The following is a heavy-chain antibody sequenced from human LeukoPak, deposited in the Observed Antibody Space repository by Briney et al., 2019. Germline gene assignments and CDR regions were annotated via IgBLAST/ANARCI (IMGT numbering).Heavy chain of an antibody. V-gene: IGHV3-30*02. CDR3: AKEYGYTYGEFDY. CDR1: GFIFSSYG. J-gene: IGHJ4*02. CDR2: IQYDESNK. D-gene: IGHD5-18*01. Sequence: PGGSLRLSCAASGFIFSSYGIHWVCQAPGKGLEWVAFIQYDESNKYYADSVKGRFTISRDNSKNTLCLQMNSLKVEDTAVYYCAKEYGYTYGEFDYWGQGTLVTVSS.